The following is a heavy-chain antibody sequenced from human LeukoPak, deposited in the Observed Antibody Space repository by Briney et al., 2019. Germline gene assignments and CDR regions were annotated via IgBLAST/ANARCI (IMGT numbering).Heavy chain of an antibody. D-gene: IGHD2-21*02. V-gene: IGHV1-18*01. CDR3: ARAAYCGGDCLYYFDS. Sequence: ASVKVSCKASGYTFTNYGISWVRQAPGQGLEWMGWISIYNGNTNHAQNVQGRVTMTTDTSTSTAYMELRSLRSDDTALYHCARAAYCGGDCLYYFDSWGQGALVTVSS. CDR2: ISIYNGNT. J-gene: IGHJ4*02. CDR1: GYTFTNYG.